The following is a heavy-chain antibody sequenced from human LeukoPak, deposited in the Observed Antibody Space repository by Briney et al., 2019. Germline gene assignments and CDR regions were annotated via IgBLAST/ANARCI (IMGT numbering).Heavy chain of an antibody. CDR3: ATDLNWVAY. D-gene: IGHD3-16*01. Sequence: PGESLRLSCVGSGINNYWMTCVRQAPGKGLESVANINQDSSERYYLDSVKGRFTISRDNTKSSLFLQMNSLRVEDTGIYYCATDLNWVAYWGQGARVTVSS. CDR2: INQDSSER. V-gene: IGHV3-7*01. J-gene: IGHJ4*02. CDR1: GINNYW.